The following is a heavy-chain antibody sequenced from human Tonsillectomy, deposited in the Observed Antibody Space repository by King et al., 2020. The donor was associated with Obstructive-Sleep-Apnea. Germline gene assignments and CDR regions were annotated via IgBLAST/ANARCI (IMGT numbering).Heavy chain of an antibody. V-gene: IGHV1-2*02. Sequence: QLVQSGAEVKKPGASVKVSCKASGYTFTGYYIHWVRQAPGQGLEWMGWINPNSGGTNYAQKFQGRVTMTRDTSISTACMDLSSLRSDDTAVYYCARIASPVTANWFDPWGQGTLVTVSS. CDR1: GYTFTGYY. CDR3: ARIASPVTANWFDP. D-gene: IGHD2-21*02. CDR2: INPNSGGT. J-gene: IGHJ5*02.